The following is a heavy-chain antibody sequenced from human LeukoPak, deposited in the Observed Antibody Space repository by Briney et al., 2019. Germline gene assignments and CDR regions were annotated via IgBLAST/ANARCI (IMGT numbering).Heavy chain of an antibody. CDR2: INHSGST. CDR3: ARGEYYYGSGSYSHAFDI. J-gene: IGHJ3*02. CDR1: GGSFSGYY. D-gene: IGHD3-10*01. V-gene: IGHV4-34*01. Sequence: SETLSLTCAVYGGSFSGYYSSWIRQPPGKGLEWIGEINHSGSTNYNPSLKSRVTISVDTSKNQFSLKLSSVTAADTAVYYCARGEYYYGSGSYSHAFDIWGQGTMVTVSS.